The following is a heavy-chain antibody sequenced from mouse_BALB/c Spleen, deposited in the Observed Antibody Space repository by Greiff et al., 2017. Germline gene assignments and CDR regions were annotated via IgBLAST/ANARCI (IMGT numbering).Heavy chain of an antibody. CDR3: ARGLFTTVVATDAMDY. Sequence: EVQGVESGGGLVTPGGSLKLSCAASGFTFSSYAMSWVRQTPEKRLEWVASISSGGSTYYPDSVKGRFTISRDNARNILYLQMSSLRSEDTAMYYCARGLFTTVVATDAMDYWGQGTSVTVSS. D-gene: IGHD1-1*01. CDR2: ISSGGST. J-gene: IGHJ4*01. V-gene: IGHV5-6-5*01. CDR1: GFTFSSYA.